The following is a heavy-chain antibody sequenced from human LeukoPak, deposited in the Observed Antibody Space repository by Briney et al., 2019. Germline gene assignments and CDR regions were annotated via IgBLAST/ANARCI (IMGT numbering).Heavy chain of an antibody. CDR3: ARGGGLDV. CDR1: GFTFSSYW. D-gene: IGHD3-16*01. CDR2: INHNGNVN. Sequence: PGGSLRLSCAASGFTFSSYWMNWARQAPGKGLEWVASINHNGNVNYYVDSVKGRFTLSRDNAKNSLYPQMSNLRAEDTAVYFCARGGGLDVWGQGATVTVSS. V-gene: IGHV3-7*03. J-gene: IGHJ6*02.